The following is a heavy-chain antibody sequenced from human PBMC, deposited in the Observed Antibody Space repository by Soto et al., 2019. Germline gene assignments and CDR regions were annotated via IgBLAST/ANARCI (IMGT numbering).Heavy chain of an antibody. CDR1: GFTFSSYA. CDR2: ISNDGSNK. D-gene: IGHD3-22*01. Sequence: GGSLRLSCAASGFTFSSYAMHWVRQAPGKGLEWVAVISNDGSNKFYADSVKGRFTISRDNARNTLHLQMNTLRAEDTAVYYCAKDLYYYHSSLDDYWGQGTTVTVPS. J-gene: IGHJ4*03. CDR3: AKDLYYYHSSLDDY. V-gene: IGHV3-30*18.